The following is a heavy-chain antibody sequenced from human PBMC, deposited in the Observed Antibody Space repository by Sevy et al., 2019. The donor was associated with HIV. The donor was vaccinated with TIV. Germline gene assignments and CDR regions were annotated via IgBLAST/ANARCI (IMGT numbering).Heavy chain of an antibody. CDR2: IWYDGSNK. CDR3: AREKQPRSLFDI. Sequence: GGSLRLSCAASGFTFSSYGMHWVRQAPCKGLEWVAVIWYDGSNKYYADSVKGRFTISRDNSKNTLYLQMNSLRAEDTAVYYCAREKQPRSLFDIWGQGTMVTVSS. V-gene: IGHV3-33*01. D-gene: IGHD6-13*01. J-gene: IGHJ3*02. CDR1: GFTFSSYG.